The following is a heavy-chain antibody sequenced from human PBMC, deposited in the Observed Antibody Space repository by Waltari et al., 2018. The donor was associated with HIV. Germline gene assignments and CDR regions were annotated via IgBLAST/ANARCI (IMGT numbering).Heavy chain of an antibody. V-gene: IGHV3-23*01. D-gene: IGHD4-17*01. CDR1: GFTFSNFA. CDR2: ISGSGGRT. CDR3: AKPRQPTVTTHYFES. J-gene: IGHJ4*02. Sequence: EVSLLESGGGLVQPGGSLRVSCEVSGFTFSNFAMSWVRQVPGKGLEWVSLISGSGGRTFYADSVKGRFTISRDNSKNTVFLQMTGLRVEDTAVYHCAKPRQPTVTTHYFESWGLGTLVTVSS.